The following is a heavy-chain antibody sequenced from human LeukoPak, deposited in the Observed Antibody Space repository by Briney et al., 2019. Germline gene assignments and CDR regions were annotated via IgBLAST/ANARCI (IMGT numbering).Heavy chain of an antibody. CDR3: ARVGCTSYALDY. CDR2: MNPNSGNT. J-gene: IGHJ4*02. D-gene: IGHD2-2*01. Sequence: ASVKVSCKASGYTFTSYDINWVRQATGQGLEWMGWMNPNSGNTGYAQKFQGRVTMTRNTSISTAYMELSSLRSEDTAVYYCARVGCTSYALDYWGQGTLVTVSS. V-gene: IGHV1-8*01. CDR1: GYTFTSYD.